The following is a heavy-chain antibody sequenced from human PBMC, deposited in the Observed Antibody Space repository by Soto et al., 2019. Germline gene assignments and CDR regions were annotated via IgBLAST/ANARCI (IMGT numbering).Heavy chain of an antibody. Sequence: VKVSWKTSGYRFTTYTMHWLRQAHEQRLEWMGWINAGTSIAKYSQKFRDRVAISRDTSANTAYKEQSSLPSKDTPVHYCADDSSGYYYRGKGSQVTGSS. V-gene: IGHV1-3*01. CDR2: INAGTSIA. D-gene: IGHD3-22*01. J-gene: IGHJ4*02. CDR1: GYRFTTYT. CDR3: ADDSSGYYY.